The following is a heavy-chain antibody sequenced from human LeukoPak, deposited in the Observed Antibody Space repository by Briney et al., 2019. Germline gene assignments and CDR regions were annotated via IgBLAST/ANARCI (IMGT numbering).Heavy chain of an antibody. Sequence: QTGGSLRLSCAPSGFTFSNYGMHWVRQAPGKGLEWVAFIPYDGTNKYYADSVKGRFTISRDNSKNTLYLQMNSLRAEDTAVYYCAKLDYYGNYWGQGTLVTVSS. D-gene: IGHD3-10*01. J-gene: IGHJ4*02. CDR1: GFTFSNYG. CDR3: AKLDYYGNY. CDR2: IPYDGTNK. V-gene: IGHV3-30*02.